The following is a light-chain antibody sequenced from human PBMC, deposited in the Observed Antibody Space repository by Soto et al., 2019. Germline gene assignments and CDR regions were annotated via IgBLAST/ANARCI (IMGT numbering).Light chain of an antibody. J-gene: IGLJ7*01. V-gene: IGLV2-23*01. Sequence: QSALTQPASVSGSPGQSITISCTGTSSDVGSYNLVSWYQQYPGKAPKLMIYEGSKRPSGVSNRFSGSKSGNTASLTISGLQAEDEADYYCCSYAGSYAVFGGGTQLTVL. CDR1: SSDVGSYNL. CDR3: CSYAGSYAV. CDR2: EGS.